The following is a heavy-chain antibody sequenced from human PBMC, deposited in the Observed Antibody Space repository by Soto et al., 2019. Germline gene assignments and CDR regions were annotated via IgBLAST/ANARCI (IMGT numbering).Heavy chain of an antibody. Sequence: EVQLVESGGGLVQPGGSLRLSCAASGFTFSSSWMHWVRQAPGKGLVWVSRINSGASTTNYADSVKGRFTISRDNAKNTLYLQMDSLTAEETAVYYCARGPTGWFGYDYWGQGTLVTVSS. D-gene: IGHD3-10*01. J-gene: IGHJ4*02. CDR3: ARGPTGWFGYDY. V-gene: IGHV3-74*01. CDR1: GFTFSSSW. CDR2: INSGASTT.